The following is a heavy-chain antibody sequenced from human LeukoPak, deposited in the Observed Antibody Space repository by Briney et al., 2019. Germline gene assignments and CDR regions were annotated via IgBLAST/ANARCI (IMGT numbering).Heavy chain of an antibody. D-gene: IGHD3-3*01. V-gene: IGHV1-18*01. CDR2: ISAYNGNT. CDR1: GYTFTSYG. J-gene: IGHJ4*02. CDR3: ARPRYDFWSGYYQYYFDY. Sequence: ASAKVSCKASGYTFTSYGISWVRQAPGQGLEWMGWISAYNGNTNCAQKLQGRVTMTTDTSTSTAYMELRSLRSDDTAVYYCARPRYDFWSGYYQYYFDYWGQGTLVTVSS.